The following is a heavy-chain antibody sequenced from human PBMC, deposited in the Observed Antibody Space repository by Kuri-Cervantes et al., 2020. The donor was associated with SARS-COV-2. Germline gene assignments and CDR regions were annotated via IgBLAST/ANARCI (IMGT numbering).Heavy chain of an antibody. D-gene: IGHD2-8*01. V-gene: IGHV1-69*13. Sequence: SVKVSCKTSVGTFSSYAISWVRQAPGQGLEWMGGIIPIFGTANYPQKFQGRVTITADESTSTAYMELSSLRSEDTAVYYCTSRKRELVYATRGGYFDLWGRGTLVTVSS. CDR1: VGTFSSYA. CDR3: TSRKRELVYATRGGYFDL. J-gene: IGHJ2*01. CDR2: IIPIFGTA.